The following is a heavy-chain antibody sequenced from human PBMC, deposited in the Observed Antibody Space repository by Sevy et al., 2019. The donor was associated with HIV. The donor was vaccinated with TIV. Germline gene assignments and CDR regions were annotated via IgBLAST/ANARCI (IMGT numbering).Heavy chain of an antibody. D-gene: IGHD3-9*01. V-gene: IGHV3-33*06. J-gene: IGHJ4*02. CDR1: GFTFSNYG. Sequence: GESLRLSCAASGFTFSNYGMHWVRQAPGKGLEWVAVIWYDGSNYEYADSVKGRFTVSRDNSKNTLYLEMKSLRPEDTAVYFCAKDFDSIAMPAFPDSWGQGTLVTVSS. CDR2: IWYDGSNY. CDR3: AKDFDSIAMPAFPDS.